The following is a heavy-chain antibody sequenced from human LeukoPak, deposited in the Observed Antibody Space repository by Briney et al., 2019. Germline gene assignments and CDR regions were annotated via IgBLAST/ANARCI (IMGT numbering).Heavy chain of an antibody. J-gene: IGHJ3*02. V-gene: IGHV3-48*01. D-gene: IGHD2-15*01. Sequence: GGSLRLSCAASGFPLISYNMNWFRQAPGKGLEWVSHIPTRTSPIYYGDSVKGRFTISRDKAKNSLFLQMDSLRGEDTAFYYCARGAPTYCIGGTCHSGDPFDIWGQGTMVTVSS. CDR2: IPTRTSPI. CDR3: ARGAPTYCIGGTCHSGDPFDI. CDR1: GFPLISYN.